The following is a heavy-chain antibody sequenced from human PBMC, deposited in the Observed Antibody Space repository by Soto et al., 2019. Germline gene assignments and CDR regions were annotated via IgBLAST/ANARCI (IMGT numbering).Heavy chain of an antibody. J-gene: IGHJ5*02. CDR1: GFTFSGFG. CDR3: ANDTDEYACNLGGWFAT. V-gene: IGHV3-30*18. CDR2: IAYDGDKK. Sequence: GGSLRLSCAASGFTFSGFGMHWVRQAPGKGLEWVAVIAYDGDKKYYASSVKGRFIISRDNSRSTVYLDMNSLRPEDTAVYYCANDTDEYACNLGGWFATWGQGTQVTVSS. D-gene: IGHD3-16*01.